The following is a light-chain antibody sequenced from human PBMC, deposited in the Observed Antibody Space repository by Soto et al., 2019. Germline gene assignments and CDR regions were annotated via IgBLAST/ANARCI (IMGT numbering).Light chain of an antibody. CDR3: SSFTSRFTFV. CDR1: RSDVGAYNY. CDR2: EVT. Sequence: QSALTQPASVSGCPGQSIAISCTGTRSDVGAYNYVSWYQQHPGKAPKLMISEVTKRPSGVSDRFSGSKSGNTASLTISGLQAEDEADYYCSSFTSRFTFVFGTGTKV. J-gene: IGLJ1*01. V-gene: IGLV2-14*01.